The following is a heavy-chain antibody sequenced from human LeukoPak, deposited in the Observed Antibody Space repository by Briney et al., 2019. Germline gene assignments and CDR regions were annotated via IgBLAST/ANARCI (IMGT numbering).Heavy chain of an antibody. Sequence: GGSLRVSCAASGFTFSSYAMSWVRQAPGKGLEWVSAISGSDGSTYYADSVKGRFTISRDNSKNTLYLQMNSLRAEDTAVYYCAKDIYSSNSIFDYWGQGTLVAVSS. CDR2: ISGSDGST. J-gene: IGHJ4*02. CDR1: GFTFSSYA. V-gene: IGHV3-23*01. D-gene: IGHD6-13*01. CDR3: AKDIYSSNSIFDY.